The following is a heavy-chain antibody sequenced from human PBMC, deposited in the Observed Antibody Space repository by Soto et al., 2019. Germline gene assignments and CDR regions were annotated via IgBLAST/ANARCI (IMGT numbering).Heavy chain of an antibody. Sequence: VGSLRLSCAASGFTFSSYAMSWVRQAPGKGLEWVSAISGSGGSTYYADSVKGRFTISRDNSKNTLYLQMNSLRAEDTAVYYCAKGDYGAPEDWYFDLWGRGTLVTVSS. V-gene: IGHV3-23*01. CDR1: GFTFSSYA. D-gene: IGHD4-17*01. CDR3: AKGDYGAPEDWYFDL. CDR2: ISGSGGST. J-gene: IGHJ2*01.